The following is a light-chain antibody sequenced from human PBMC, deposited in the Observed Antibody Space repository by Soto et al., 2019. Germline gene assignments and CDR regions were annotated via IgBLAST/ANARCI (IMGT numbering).Light chain of an antibody. V-gene: IGKV3-15*01. Sequence: EIVMTQSPATLSVSPGERDTISCRASQSVSSSLAWYQQKPGQAPRLLIYGASTRATGIPARFSGSGSGTELTLTISSLQSEDFAVYYCQQYNNWPLTFGGGTKVEIK. CDR2: GAS. CDR1: QSVSSS. CDR3: QQYNNWPLT. J-gene: IGKJ4*01.